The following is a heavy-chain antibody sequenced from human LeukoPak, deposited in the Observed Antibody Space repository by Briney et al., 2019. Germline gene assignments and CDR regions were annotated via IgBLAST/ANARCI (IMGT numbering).Heavy chain of an antibody. D-gene: IGHD3-16*01. V-gene: IGHV3-11*01. CDR3: ARVPVTTFGYYYGMDV. CDR1: GFTFSDYY. CDR2: ISSSGSTI. Sequence: GGSLRLSCAASGFTFSDYYMSWIRQAPGKGLEWVSYISSSGSTIYYADSVKGRFTISRDNAKNSLYLQMNSLRAEDTAVYYCARVPVTTFGYYYGMDVWGQGTTVTVSS. J-gene: IGHJ6*02.